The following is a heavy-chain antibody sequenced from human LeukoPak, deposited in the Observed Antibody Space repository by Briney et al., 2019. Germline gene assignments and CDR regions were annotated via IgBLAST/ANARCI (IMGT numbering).Heavy chain of an antibody. D-gene: IGHD3-22*01. Sequence: GASVKVSCKASGYTFTSYGISWVRQAPGQGLEWMGWISAYNGYTNYAQKLQGRVTMTTDTSTSTAYMELRSLRSDDTAVYYCARDQGDYYDSSGSSYWGQGTLVTVSS. V-gene: IGHV1-18*01. CDR3: ARDQGDYYDSSGSSY. CDR1: GYTFTSYG. J-gene: IGHJ4*02. CDR2: ISAYNGYT.